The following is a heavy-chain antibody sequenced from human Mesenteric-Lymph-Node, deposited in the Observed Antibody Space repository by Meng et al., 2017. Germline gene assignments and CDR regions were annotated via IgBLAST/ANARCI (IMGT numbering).Heavy chain of an antibody. Sequence: GGSLRLSCAASGFTFSSYAMYWVRQAPGKGLEWVALISYDGRDKYYVDSVKGRFTVSRDNSKNTLYLQMDSLRAEDTAVYYCATDERATRPSYYFDYWGQGTLVTVSS. CDR2: ISYDGRDK. D-gene: IGHD6-6*01. V-gene: IGHV3-30*01. CDR3: ATDERATRPSYYFDY. CDR1: GFTFSSYA. J-gene: IGHJ4*02.